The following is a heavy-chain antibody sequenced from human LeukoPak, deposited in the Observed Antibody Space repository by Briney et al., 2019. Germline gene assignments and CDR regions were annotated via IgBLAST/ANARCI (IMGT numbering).Heavy chain of an antibody. V-gene: IGHV3-33*06. Sequence: GRSLRLSCAASGFTFNDFCMHWVRQAPGKGLEWVAVIWSDGSNTFYADSVRGRFTISRDDSRKPVYLQMDRMTAEDTAIYYCAKDAQRGFDYTNSLEYWGQGALVTVSS. D-gene: IGHD4-11*01. CDR1: GFTFNDFC. J-gene: IGHJ4*02. CDR2: IWSDGSNT. CDR3: AKDAQRGFDYTNSLEY.